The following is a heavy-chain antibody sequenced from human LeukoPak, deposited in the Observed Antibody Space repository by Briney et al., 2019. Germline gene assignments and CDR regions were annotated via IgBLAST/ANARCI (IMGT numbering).Heavy chain of an antibody. J-gene: IGHJ4*02. CDR3: ARDHRIASDVAFVDS. CDR1: GYSFAANY. Sequence: ASVKVSCKTSGYSFAANYIHWVRQAPGQGLEWMGWISPHNGGTSFAQKFQGRVTLTGETSINTAFMELSSLASDDTAVYYCARDHRIASDVAFVDSWGQGTRVTVSS. V-gene: IGHV1-2*02. D-gene: IGHD2-15*01. CDR2: ISPHNGGT.